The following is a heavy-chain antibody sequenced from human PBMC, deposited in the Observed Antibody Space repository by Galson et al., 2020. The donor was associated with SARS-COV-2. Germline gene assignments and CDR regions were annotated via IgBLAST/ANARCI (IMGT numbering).Heavy chain of an antibody. J-gene: IGHJ5*02. D-gene: IGHD1-26*01. CDR1: GGSISSGSYY. CDR3: ARGSGSYYWFDP. V-gene: IGHV4-61*02. Sequence: SETLSLTCTVSGGSISSGSYYWSWIRQPAGKGLEWIGRIYTSGSTNYNPSLKSRVTISVDTSKNQFSLKLSSVTAADTAVYYCARGSGSYYWFDPWGQGTLVTVSS. CDR2: IYTSGST.